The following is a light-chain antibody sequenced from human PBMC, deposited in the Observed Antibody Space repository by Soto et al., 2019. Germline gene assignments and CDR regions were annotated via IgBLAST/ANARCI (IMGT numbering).Light chain of an antibody. V-gene: IGLV1-47*02. CDR3: AAWDDSLSVLYV. CDR1: SSNIGSNY. Sequence: QSALTQPPSASGTPGQRVTISCSGSSSNIGSNYVYWYQQLPGTAPKLLIYSNNQRPSGVPDRFSGSKSGTSASLAISGLRSEDEADYYCAAWDDSLSVLYVFGTGTKGTVL. J-gene: IGLJ1*01. CDR2: SNN.